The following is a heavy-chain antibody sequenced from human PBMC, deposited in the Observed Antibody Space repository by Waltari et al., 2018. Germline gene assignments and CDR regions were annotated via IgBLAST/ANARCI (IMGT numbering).Heavy chain of an antibody. D-gene: IGHD3-10*01. CDR2: IYTGGST. CDR1: GAAINTGDYF. CDR3: ARHLEDFYGAGRGNWFDP. J-gene: IGHJ5*02. V-gene: IGHV4-61*02. Sequence: QVQLQESGPGLVKPSQTLSLTCTVSGAAINTGDYFWSWVRQPAGEGLEWIGRIYTGGSTDYNPSLWGRVTISLDPSKSQFSLKLTAVTAADSAVYYCARHLEDFYGAGRGNWFDPWGPGTRVTVSS.